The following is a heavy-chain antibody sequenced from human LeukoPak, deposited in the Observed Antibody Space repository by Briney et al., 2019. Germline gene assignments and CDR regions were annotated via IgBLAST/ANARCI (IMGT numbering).Heavy chain of an antibody. CDR1: GASITSYH. CDR2: IYISGST. V-gene: IGHV4-4*07. Sequence: PSETLSLTCTVSGASITSYHWSWIRQSAGKGLEWIGRIYISGSTNYNPSLKSRVTISIDTSKNQFSLRVSSVTAADTAVYYCARDGLYTSGYSYFDYWGQGTLVSVSS. J-gene: IGHJ4*02. CDR3: ARDGLYTSGYSYFDY. D-gene: IGHD5-18*01.